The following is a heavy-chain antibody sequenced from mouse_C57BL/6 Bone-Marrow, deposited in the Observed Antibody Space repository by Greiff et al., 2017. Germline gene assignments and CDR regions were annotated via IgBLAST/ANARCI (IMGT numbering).Heavy chain of an antibody. V-gene: IGHV1-4*01. CDR1: GYTFTSYT. D-gene: IGHD1-1*01. CDR2: INPSSGYT. J-gene: IGHJ4*01. Sequence: QVHVKQSGAELARPGASVKMSCKASGYTFTSYTMHWVKQRPGQGLEWIGYINPSSGYTTYNQKFKDKATLTADKPSSTAYMQLSSLTSEYSAVYYCTRRNYYYAMDYWGQGTSVTVSS. CDR3: TRRNYYYAMDY.